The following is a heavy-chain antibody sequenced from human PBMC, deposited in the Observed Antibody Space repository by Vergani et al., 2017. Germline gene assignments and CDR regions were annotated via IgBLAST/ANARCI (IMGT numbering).Heavy chain of an antibody. D-gene: IGHD4-17*01. V-gene: IGHV3-53*05. CDR2: IYSGGST. J-gene: IGHJ3*02. Sequence: EVQLVETGGGLIQPGGSLRLSCAASGFTVSSNYMSWVRQAPGKGLEWVSVIYSGGSTYYADSVKGRFTISRDNSKNTLYLQMNSLRAEDTAVYYCARTTVTTYAGAFDIWGQGTTVTVSS. CDR3: ARTTVTTYAGAFDI. CDR1: GFTVSSNY.